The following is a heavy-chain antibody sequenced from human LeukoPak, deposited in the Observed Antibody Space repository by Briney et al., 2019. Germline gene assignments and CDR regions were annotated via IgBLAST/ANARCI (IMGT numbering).Heavy chain of an antibody. V-gene: IGHV3-30-3*01. D-gene: IGHD6-13*01. CDR3: ARAAYSSSWYEWNWYFDL. CDR1: GFTFSSYA. CDR2: ISYDGSNK. Sequence: GGSLRLSCAASGFTFSSYAMHWVRQAPGKGLEWAAVISYDGSNKYYADSVRGRFTISRDNSKNTLYLQMNSLRAEDAAVYYCARAAYSSSWYEWNWYFDLWGRGTLVTVSS. J-gene: IGHJ2*01.